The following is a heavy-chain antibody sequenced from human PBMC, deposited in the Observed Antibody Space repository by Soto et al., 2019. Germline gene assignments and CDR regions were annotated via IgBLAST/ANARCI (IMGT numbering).Heavy chain of an antibody. CDR2: ISTYNGNT. J-gene: IGHJ4*02. V-gene: IGHV1-18*03. Sequence: AFLKDSCKDSGYTFTTYGISRVRQAPGQGLEWMVWISTYNGNTNYAQKVQGRVTMTADTSTTTAYMELRSLRSDYMAVYYCARTVVWSGYEFDYWGLGTLVTVSS. D-gene: IGHD3-3*01. CDR1: GYTFTTYG. CDR3: ARTVVWSGYEFDY.